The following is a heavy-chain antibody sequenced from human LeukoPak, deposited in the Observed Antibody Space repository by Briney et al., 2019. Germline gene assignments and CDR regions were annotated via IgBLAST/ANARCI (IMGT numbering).Heavy chain of an antibody. Sequence: ASVNVSCKASGYTFTGYLMHWVRQAPGQGLEWVGWISANSGDTKYEQKFQGRVTMTRDTSISTAYMELSSLRSDNTAVYYCVRALSTVATWLYLWGRGTMVTVSS. V-gene: IGHV1-2*02. CDR3: VRALSTVATWLYL. CDR1: GYTFTGYL. CDR2: ISANSGDT. J-gene: IGHJ2*01. D-gene: IGHD4-17*01.